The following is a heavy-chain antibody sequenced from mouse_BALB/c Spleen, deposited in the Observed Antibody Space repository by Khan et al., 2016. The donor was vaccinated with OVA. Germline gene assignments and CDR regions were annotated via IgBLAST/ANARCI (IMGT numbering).Heavy chain of an antibody. J-gene: IGHJ3*01. V-gene: IGHV1S137*01. D-gene: IGHD1-3*01. CDR3: VRVSGKSRFAY. Sequence: QVQLKQSGAELVRPGVSVRISCKGSGYTFTDFAMHWVKQSHAKSLKWLGVISTYYGDVDYNHKFRDKATMTVDKSSSTAYMELAGLTSEDSAIYYCVRVSGKSRFAYWGQGTLVTVSA. CDR1: GYTFTDFA. CDR2: ISTYYGDV.